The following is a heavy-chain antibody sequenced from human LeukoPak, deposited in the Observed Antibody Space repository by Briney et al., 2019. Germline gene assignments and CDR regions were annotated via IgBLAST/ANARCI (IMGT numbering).Heavy chain of an antibody. J-gene: IGHJ3*02. D-gene: IGHD3/OR15-3a*01. Sequence: GGSLRLSCAASGFTFSSYSMNWVRQAPGKGLEWVSYISSSSSTIYYADSVKGRFTISRDNAKNSLYLQMNSLRAEDTAVYYCARHLGWGAFDIWGQGTMVTVSS. V-gene: IGHV3-48*04. CDR1: GFTFSSYS. CDR2: ISSSSSTI. CDR3: ARHLGWGAFDI.